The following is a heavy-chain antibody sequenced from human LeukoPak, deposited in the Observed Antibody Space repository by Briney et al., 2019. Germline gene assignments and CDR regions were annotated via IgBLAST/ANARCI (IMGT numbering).Heavy chain of an antibody. CDR2: ISSSSSTI. Sequence: PGGSLRLSCAASGFTFSSYSMNWVRQAPGKGLEWVSYISSSSSTIYYADSVKGRFTISRDNAKNSLYLQMNSLRAEDTAVYYCAKERQLEPFDCWGQGTLVTVSS. V-gene: IGHV3-48*04. D-gene: IGHD1-1*01. CDR3: AKERQLEPFDC. J-gene: IGHJ4*02. CDR1: GFTFSSYS.